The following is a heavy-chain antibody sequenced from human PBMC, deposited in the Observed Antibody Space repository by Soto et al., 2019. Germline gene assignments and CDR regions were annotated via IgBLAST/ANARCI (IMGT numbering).Heavy chain of an antibody. CDR1: GLTFSNYA. D-gene: IGHD4-17*01. V-gene: IGHV3-30-3*01. CDR3: ARESSSTVTTGGGGSAKDY. Sequence: QVHLVESGGGVVQPGRSLRLSCAASGLTFSNYAMHWVRQAPGKGLEWVAFISYDGTNRCYPDSVKGRFTISRDNSKNTLYLQMNRLKTEDTAGYYCARESSSTVTTGGGGSAKDYWGQGTLVTVSS. J-gene: IGHJ4*02. CDR2: ISYDGTNR.